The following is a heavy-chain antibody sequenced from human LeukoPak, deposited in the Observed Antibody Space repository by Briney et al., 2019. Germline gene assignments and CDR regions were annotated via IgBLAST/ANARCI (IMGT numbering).Heavy chain of an antibody. CDR2: IIPISGTA. J-gene: IGHJ4*02. V-gene: IGHV1-69*13. D-gene: IGHD7-27*01. Sequence: GASVKVSCKASGGTFSSYAISWVRQAPGQGLEWMGGIIPISGTANYAQKFQGRVTITADESTSTAYMELSSLRSEDTAVYYCTVGPPNWGFDYWGQGTLVTVSS. CDR1: GGTFSSYA. CDR3: TVGPPNWGFDY.